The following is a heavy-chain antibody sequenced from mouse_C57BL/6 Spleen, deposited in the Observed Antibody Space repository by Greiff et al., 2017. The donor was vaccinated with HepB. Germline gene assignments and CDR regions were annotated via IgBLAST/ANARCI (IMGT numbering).Heavy chain of an antibody. CDR2: ISDGGSYT. CDR3: AKQLRLRDAMDY. J-gene: IGHJ4*01. Sequence: EVQVVESGGGLVKPGGSLKLSCAASGFTFSSYAMSWVRQTPEKRLEWVATISDGGSYTYYPDNVKGRFTISRDNAKNNLYLQMSQLKSEDTAMYYCAKQLRLRDAMDYWGQGTSVTVSS. D-gene: IGHD3-2*02. V-gene: IGHV5-4*01. CDR1: GFTFSSYA.